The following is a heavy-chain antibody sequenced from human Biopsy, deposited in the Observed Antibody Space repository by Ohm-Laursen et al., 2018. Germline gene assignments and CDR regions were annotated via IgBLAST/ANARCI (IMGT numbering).Heavy chain of an antibody. V-gene: IGHV4-59*01. CDR3: ARDRGYYSDRTVPGCFDL. Sequence: TLSLTCTVSGNSISSYYWSWIRQPPGKGLQWIGYVYYTGSTDYNPSLQSRVTISVDTSKNHFSLRLRAVTPADTAIYYCARDRGYYSDRTVPGCFDLWGRGTPVTVSS. CDR1: GNSISSYY. CDR2: VYYTGST. D-gene: IGHD3-22*01. J-gene: IGHJ2*01.